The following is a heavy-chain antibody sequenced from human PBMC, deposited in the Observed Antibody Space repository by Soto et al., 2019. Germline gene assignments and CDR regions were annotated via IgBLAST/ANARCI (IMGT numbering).Heavy chain of an antibody. V-gene: IGHV3-48*03. J-gene: IGHJ3*01. Sequence: PGGSLRLSCVASGFTFSSSEMYWVRQAPGKGLECVSYIHPAGQPIFYADSVKGRFTISRDNAKNSLYLQMNSLRAEDTAVYYCARRGSSWGQGTMVTVSS. D-gene: IGHD2-2*01. CDR1: GFTFSSSE. CDR3: ARRGSS. CDR2: IHPAGQPI.